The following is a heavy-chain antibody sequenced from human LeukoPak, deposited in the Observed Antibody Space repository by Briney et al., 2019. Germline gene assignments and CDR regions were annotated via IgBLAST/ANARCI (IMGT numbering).Heavy chain of an antibody. CDR1: GYTFTCYY. CDR2: INPNSGGT. Sequence: ASVKVSCKASGYTFTCYYMHWVRQAPGQGLEWMGWINPNSGGTNYAQKFQGRVTMTRDTSISTAYMELSRLRSDDTAVYYCARDQVDSSGYYFDYWGQGTLVTVSS. J-gene: IGHJ4*02. D-gene: IGHD3-22*01. CDR3: ARDQVDSSGYYFDY. V-gene: IGHV1-2*02.